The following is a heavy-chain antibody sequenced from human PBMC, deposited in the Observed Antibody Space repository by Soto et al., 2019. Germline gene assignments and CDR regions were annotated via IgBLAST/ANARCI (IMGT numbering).Heavy chain of an antibody. V-gene: IGHV4-59*01. CDR3: AGQGGDFDY. Sequence: QVQLQESGPGLVKPSETLSLTCTVSGGSISSYYWSWIRQPPGKGLEWIGYIYYSGSTNYNPSLNSRVTRSVDTSKNQFSLKLSSVTAADTSVYYCAGQGGDFDYWGQGTLVTVSS. J-gene: IGHJ4*02. CDR2: IYYSGST. CDR1: GGSISSYY. D-gene: IGHD3-10*01.